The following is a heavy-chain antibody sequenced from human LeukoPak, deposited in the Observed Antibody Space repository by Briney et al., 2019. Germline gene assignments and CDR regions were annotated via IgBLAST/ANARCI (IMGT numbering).Heavy chain of an antibody. CDR1: GGSISSTTW. Sequence: SGTLSLICGVSGGSISSTTWWTWIRQPPGKGLEWIGEVHLDGRTNYNPSLESRLTMSVDLSENHISLKLTSVTAADTAVYYCAREGGFYRPLDYTGQGTLVTVSS. J-gene: IGHJ4*02. CDR3: AREGGFYRPLDY. CDR2: VHLDGRT. V-gene: IGHV4-4*02. D-gene: IGHD3-3*01.